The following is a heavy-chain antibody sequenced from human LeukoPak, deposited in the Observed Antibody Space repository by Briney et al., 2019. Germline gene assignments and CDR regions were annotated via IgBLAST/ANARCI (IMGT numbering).Heavy chain of an antibody. Sequence: GGSLRLSCAASGFTFSSYAMSWVRQAPGKGLEWVSGISGSGGTTYYADSVKGRFTISRDNSKNTLYLQMNSLRADDTAVYYCAKDSGYSSGWYEYWGQGTLVTVSS. CDR1: GFTFSSYA. J-gene: IGHJ4*02. V-gene: IGHV3-23*01. CDR2: ISGSGGTT. D-gene: IGHD6-19*01. CDR3: AKDSGYSSGWYEY.